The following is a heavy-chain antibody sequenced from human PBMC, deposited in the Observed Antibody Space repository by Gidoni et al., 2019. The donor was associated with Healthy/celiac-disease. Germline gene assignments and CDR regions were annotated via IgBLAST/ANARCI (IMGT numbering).Heavy chain of an antibody. CDR1: GFTFSDYY. CDR2: ISSSGSTL. V-gene: IGHV3-11*01. Sequence: QVQLVESGGGLVKPGGSLRLSCAASGFTFSDYYMRWIRQDPGKGLEWGSYISSSGSTLYYADSVKGRFTNSRDNAKNPLYLQMNSLRAEDTAVYYCARRRGWAAAGDNNWFDPWGQGTLVTVSS. J-gene: IGHJ5*02. CDR3: ARRRGWAAAGDNNWFDP. D-gene: IGHD6-13*01.